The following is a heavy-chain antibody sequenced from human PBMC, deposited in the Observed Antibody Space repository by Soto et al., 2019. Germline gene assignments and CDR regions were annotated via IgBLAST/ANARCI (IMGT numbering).Heavy chain of an antibody. Sequence: AGGSLRLSCAASGFTFSSSGMSWVRQAPGKGLEWVSAISSRGGRTHYADSVKGRFTISRDNSKNTLYLQVNSLRAEDTAVYYCAKDHGPYGDGLDYWGQGTLVTVSS. CDR2: ISSRGGRT. D-gene: IGHD4-17*01. CDR3: AKDHGPYGDGLDY. CDR1: GFTFSSSG. V-gene: IGHV3-23*01. J-gene: IGHJ4*02.